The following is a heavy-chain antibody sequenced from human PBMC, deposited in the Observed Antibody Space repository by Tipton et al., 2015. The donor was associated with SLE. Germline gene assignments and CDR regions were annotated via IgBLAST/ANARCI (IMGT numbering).Heavy chain of an antibody. V-gene: IGHV4-34*01. CDR1: GGSFSDYY. CDR3: ARELRGGFDF. J-gene: IGHJ4*02. CDR2: INHSGST. D-gene: IGHD3-16*01. Sequence: TLSLTCSVYGGSFSDYYWTWIRQPPGKGLEWIGAINHSGSTSYNPSLQSRVTTPIDTSKSQFSLKLTSVTAADTAMYYCARELRGGFDFWGQGALGTVSS.